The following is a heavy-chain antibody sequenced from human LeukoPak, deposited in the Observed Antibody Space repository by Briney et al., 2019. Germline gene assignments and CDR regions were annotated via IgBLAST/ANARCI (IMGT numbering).Heavy chain of an antibody. CDR1: GGSISSYY. J-gene: IGHJ3*02. CDR2: IYNSGNT. CDR3: ARDPDSSSWGYAFDI. D-gene: IGHD6-13*01. Sequence: PSETLSLTCTVSGGSISSYYWSWIRQPAWKGLGWIGRIYNSGNTNYNPSLKSRVTMSVDTSKNQFSLKLSSVTAADTAMHYCARDPDSSSWGYAFDIWGQGTMVTVSS. V-gene: IGHV4-4*07.